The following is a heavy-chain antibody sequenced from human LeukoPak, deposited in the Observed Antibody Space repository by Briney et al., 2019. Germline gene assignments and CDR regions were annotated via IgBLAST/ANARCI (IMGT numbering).Heavy chain of an antibody. J-gene: IGHJ4*02. CDR1: GFTFSSYS. CDR3: ARSFNPGYSDSL. D-gene: IGHD4-11*01. Sequence: PGGSLRLSCAASGFTFSSYSMNWVRQAPGKGLEWVSSISSSSSYIYYADSVKGRFTISRDNAKNSLYLQMNSLRAEDTAVYYCARSFNPGYSDSLWGQGTLVTVSS. V-gene: IGHV3-21*01. CDR2: ISSSSSYI.